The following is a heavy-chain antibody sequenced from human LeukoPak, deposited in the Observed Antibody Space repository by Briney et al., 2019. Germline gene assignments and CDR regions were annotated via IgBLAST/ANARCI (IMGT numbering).Heavy chain of an antibody. CDR1: GFTFGDYG. CDR3: TRDREVDGDSQYYSYGMDV. J-gene: IGHJ6*02. D-gene: IGHD4-17*01. V-gene: IGHV3-49*04. Sequence: GGCLSLACTASGFTFGDYGMSWVRQAPGKGLEWVGFIRSKAYGGTTEYAASVKGGFTISRDDSKSIAYLQMNTLKTEDTAVYYCTRDREVDGDSQYYSYGMDVWGEGT. CDR2: IRSKAYGGTT.